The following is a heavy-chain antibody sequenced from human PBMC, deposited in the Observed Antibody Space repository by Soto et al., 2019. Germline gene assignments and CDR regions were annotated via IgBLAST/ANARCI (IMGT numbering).Heavy chain of an antibody. Sequence: SETLSLTCTVSGGSIISSPYYWGWIRQPPGKGLEWIGSIFYTGNTYLKPSLKGRVTISIDTSKNQFFLKVNSVTAADTAVYYCARHKAADDFYYYYYGMDVWGQGTTVTVSS. CDR2: IFYTGNT. CDR3: ARHKAADDFYYYYYGMDV. D-gene: IGHD6-13*01. CDR1: GGSIISSPYY. V-gene: IGHV4-39*01. J-gene: IGHJ6*02.